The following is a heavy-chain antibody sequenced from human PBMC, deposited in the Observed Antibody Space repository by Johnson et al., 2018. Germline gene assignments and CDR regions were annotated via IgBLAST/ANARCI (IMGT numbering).Heavy chain of an antibody. Sequence: QVQLVESGPGLVKPSETLSLTCTVSGGSISSYYWSWIRQPPGKGLEWIGYIYYSGSTNYNPSLKSRVTITVDTSKNQFSLKLNPVTAADTAVYYCGSDTYCSSTSCHNAYYYYGMDVWGKGTTVTVSS. D-gene: IGHD2-2*01. J-gene: IGHJ6*04. CDR2: IYYSGST. V-gene: IGHV4-59*01. CDR3: GSDTYCSSTSCHNAYYYYGMDV. CDR1: GGSISSYY.